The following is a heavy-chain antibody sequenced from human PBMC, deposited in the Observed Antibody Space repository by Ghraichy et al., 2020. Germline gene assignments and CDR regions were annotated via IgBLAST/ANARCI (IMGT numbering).Heavy chain of an antibody. CDR3: ARVIWGASMGSRGRFAP. Sequence: SETLSLTCTVSGVSISSYYWTWIRQPPGKGLECIGYIHSSGGTTYYPSLKSRATISIDTSKNQFSLNLHSVTAADTAVYYCARVIWGASMGSRGRFAPWGQKSPFAVSS. D-gene: IGHD3-16*01. CDR1: GVSISSYY. V-gene: IGHV4-4*08. J-gene: IGHJ5*02. CDR2: IHSSGGT.